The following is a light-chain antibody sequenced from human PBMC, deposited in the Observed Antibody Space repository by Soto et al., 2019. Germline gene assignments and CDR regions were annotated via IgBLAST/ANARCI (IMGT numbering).Light chain of an antibody. Sequence: QSALTQPASVSGSPGQSITISCTGTGSDVGFSKFVSWHQQHPGKAPKLIIYEVSDRPSGVSNRFSGSKSGNTASLTISGLQAEDEAYYYCSSYTSSTTWVFGGGTKLTVL. CDR1: GSDVGFSKF. V-gene: IGLV2-14*01. CDR3: SSYTSSTTWV. J-gene: IGLJ3*02. CDR2: EVS.